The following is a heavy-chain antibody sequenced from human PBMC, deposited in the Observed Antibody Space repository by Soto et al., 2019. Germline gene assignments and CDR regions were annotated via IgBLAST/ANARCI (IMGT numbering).Heavy chain of an antibody. Sequence: PGGSLRLSCAASGFIVSSNYMSWVRQAPGKGLEWVSLIYSGGNTFYADSVKGRFTISRDNSKNTLYLQMNSLRAEDTAVYYCAKDGSSSWIFDYWGQGTLVTVSS. CDR2: IYSGGNT. CDR1: GFIVSSNY. CDR3: AKDGSSSWIFDY. V-gene: IGHV3-66*01. D-gene: IGHD6-13*01. J-gene: IGHJ4*02.